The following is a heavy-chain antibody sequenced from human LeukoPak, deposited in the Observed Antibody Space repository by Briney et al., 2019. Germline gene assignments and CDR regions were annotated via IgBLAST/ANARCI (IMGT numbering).Heavy chain of an antibody. Sequence: PGGSLRLSCAASGFTFSSSAMSWVRQAPGKGLEWVSAISNNGGYTYYADSVQGRFTISRDNSKNTLYLQMNSLRAEDTAVYYCAREFLGIATNPYYYYYGMDVWGQGTTVTVSS. CDR1: GFTFSSSA. D-gene: IGHD6-13*01. CDR2: ISNNGGYT. V-gene: IGHV3-23*01. CDR3: AREFLGIATNPYYYYYGMDV. J-gene: IGHJ6*02.